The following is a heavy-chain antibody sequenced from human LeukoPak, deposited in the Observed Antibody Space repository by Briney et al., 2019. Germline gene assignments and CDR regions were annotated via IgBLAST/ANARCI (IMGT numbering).Heavy chain of an antibody. CDR3: ARSEWWTFSDY. CDR2: INLSGGTT. Sequence: ASVKVSCKASGYTFTGYYMHWVQQAPGQGLEWMGIINLSGGTTRYAQNFQGRVTLTRDTSTSTAYMDLSNLRSEDTAVYYCARSEWWTFSDYWGQGTLVTVSS. V-gene: IGHV1-46*01. D-gene: IGHD2-15*01. CDR1: GYTFTGYY. J-gene: IGHJ4*02.